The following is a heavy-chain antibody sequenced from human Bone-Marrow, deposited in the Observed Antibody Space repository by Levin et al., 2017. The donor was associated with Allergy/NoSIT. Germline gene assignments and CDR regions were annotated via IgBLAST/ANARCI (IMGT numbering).Heavy chain of an antibody. CDR2: ISAYNGKT. CDR3: ARAFGVVLNDYYYSHGMDI. V-gene: IGHV1-18*01. Sequence: GESLKISCQASGFIFTNHGINWVRQAPGRGLEWIGWISAYNGKTNYAHSMQGRVTMTTDTSTRTAYMELRSLRSDDTAVYYCARAFGVVLNDYYYSHGMDIWGQGTTVTVSS. D-gene: IGHD3-3*01. J-gene: IGHJ6*02. CDR1: GFIFTNHG.